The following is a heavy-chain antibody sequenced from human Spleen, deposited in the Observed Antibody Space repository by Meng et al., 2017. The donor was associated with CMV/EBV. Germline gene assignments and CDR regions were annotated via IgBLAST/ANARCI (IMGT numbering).Heavy chain of an antibody. J-gene: IGHJ5*02. D-gene: IGHD3-3*01. Sequence: YTFTGYYMHWVRQAPGQGLEWMGWINPNSGGTNYEQKFQGRVTMTRDTSISTAYMELSRLRSDDTAVYYCARSITIFGVVIPNWFDPWGQGTLVTVSS. CDR1: YTFTGYY. V-gene: IGHV1-2*02. CDR2: INPNSGGT. CDR3: ARSITIFGVVIPNWFDP.